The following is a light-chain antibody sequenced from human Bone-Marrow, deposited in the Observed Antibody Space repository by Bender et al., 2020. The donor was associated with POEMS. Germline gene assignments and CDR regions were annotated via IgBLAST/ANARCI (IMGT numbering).Light chain of an antibody. J-gene: IGLJ1*01. Sequence: QSVLTQPPSVSEAPGQSITISCTGSKSNIGAPYDVHWYQQIPGTAPKLLIYGTSNRPSGVPARFSGSKSGTSASLTITGLQTADEADYYCQSYDRSLSGYVFGTGTKVDVL. CDR2: GTS. CDR1: KSNIGAPYD. V-gene: IGLV1-40*01. CDR3: QSYDRSLSGYV.